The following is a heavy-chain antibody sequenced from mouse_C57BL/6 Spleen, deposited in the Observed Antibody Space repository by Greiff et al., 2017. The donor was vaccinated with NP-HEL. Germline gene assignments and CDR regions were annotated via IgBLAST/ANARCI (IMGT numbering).Heavy chain of an antibody. J-gene: IGHJ2*01. CDR1: GYSITSGYY. CDR2: ISYDGSN. V-gene: IGHV3-6*01. CDR3: AREGGSRRKYYFDY. D-gene: IGHD1-3*01. Sequence: EVKLQESGPGLVKPSQSLSLPCSVTGYSITSGYYWNWIRQFPGNKLEWMGYISYDGSNNYNPSLKNLISITRDTSKNQFFLKLNSVTTEDTATYYCAREGGSRRKYYFDYWGQGTTLTVSS.